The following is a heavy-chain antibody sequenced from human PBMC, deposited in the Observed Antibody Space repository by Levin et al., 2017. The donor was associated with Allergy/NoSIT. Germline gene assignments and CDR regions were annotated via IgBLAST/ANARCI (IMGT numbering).Heavy chain of an antibody. CDR1: GYTFTSYG. Sequence: ASVKVSCKASGYTFTSYGISWVRQAPGQGLEWMGWISAYNGNTNYAQKLQGRVTMTTDTSTSTAYMELRSLRSDDTAVYYCARDFMPPDIVVVPALPGDPPPQGDNDYDYYGMDVWGQGTTVTVSS. CDR2: ISAYNGNT. D-gene: IGHD2-2*01. J-gene: IGHJ6*02. V-gene: IGHV1-18*01. CDR3: ARDFMPPDIVVVPALPGDPPPQGDNDYDYYGMDV.